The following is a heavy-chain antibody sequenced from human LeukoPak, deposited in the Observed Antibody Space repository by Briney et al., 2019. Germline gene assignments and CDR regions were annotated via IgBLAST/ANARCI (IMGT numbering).Heavy chain of an antibody. D-gene: IGHD3-16*01. CDR3: ARDATPPGIIFDN. CDR1: GFNLSAFW. V-gene: IGHV3-7*05. J-gene: IGHJ4*02. CDR2: IKQDGSER. Sequence: GGSLRLSCATAGFNLSAFWMNWVRQAPGKGLEWEADIKQDGSERWYAGSVKGRFAISRDNARSSVFLQMNSLRTEDTAVYYCARDATPPGIIFDNWGQGTLVTVSS.